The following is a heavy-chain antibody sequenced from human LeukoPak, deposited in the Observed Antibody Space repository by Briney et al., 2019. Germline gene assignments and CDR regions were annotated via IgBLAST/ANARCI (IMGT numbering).Heavy chain of an antibody. CDR3: AHRLAPSLDYDSKGAMDY. CDR1: GFSLSTSGVG. D-gene: IGHD3-22*01. J-gene: IGHJ4*02. V-gene: IGHV2-5*02. Sequence: SGPTLVNPTQTLTLTCTFSGFSLSTSGVGVGWIRQPPGKALEWLALIYWDDDKRYSPSLKSRLTITKDTSKNQVVLTMTNMDPVDTATYYCAHRLAPSLDYDSKGAMDYWGQGTLVTVSS. CDR2: IYWDDDK.